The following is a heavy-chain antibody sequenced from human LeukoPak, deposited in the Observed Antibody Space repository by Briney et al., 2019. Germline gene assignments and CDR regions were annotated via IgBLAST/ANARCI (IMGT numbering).Heavy chain of an antibody. CDR3: AKGGSYYDFDY. J-gene: IGHJ4*02. D-gene: IGHD3-10*01. V-gene: IGHV3-66*01. CDR1: GFTVSSNY. Sequence: PGGSLRLSCAAPGFTVSSNYMSWVRQAPGKELEWVSVIYSGGSTYYADSVKGRFTISRDNSKNTLYLQMNSLRAEDTAVYYCAKGGSYYDFDYWGQGTLVTVSS. CDR2: IYSGGST.